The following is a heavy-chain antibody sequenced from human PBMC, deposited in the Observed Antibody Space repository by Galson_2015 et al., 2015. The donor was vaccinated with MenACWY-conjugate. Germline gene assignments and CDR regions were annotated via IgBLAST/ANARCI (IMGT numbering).Heavy chain of an antibody. J-gene: IGHJ5*02. CDR1: GFTFSNYN. D-gene: IGHD6-6*01. CDR3: ATGTIASPTTWFAP. V-gene: IGHV3-21*01. Sequence: SLRLSCAASGFTFSNYNMNWVRQTPGKGLEWVSCISSTGSYIYYADSLKGRFTISRDNAKNSLYLQMNSLTSEDTAVYYCATGTIASPTTWFAP. CDR2: ISSTGSYI.